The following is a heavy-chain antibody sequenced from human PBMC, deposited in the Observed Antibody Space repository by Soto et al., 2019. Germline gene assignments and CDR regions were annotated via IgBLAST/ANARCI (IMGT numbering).Heavy chain of an antibody. J-gene: IGHJ5*01. Sequence: SETLSLTCIVSGGSVSSGRYYWSWIRQPPGKGLEWIGYIYYSGLTNYSPSLKSRVAISIDTSKNQFSLILSSVTAADTAVYYCVRTPTSPRRFDSWGQGTLVTVSS. V-gene: IGHV4-61*01. CDR1: GGSVSSGRYY. CDR3: VRTPTSPRRFDS. D-gene: IGHD2-15*01. CDR2: IYYSGLT.